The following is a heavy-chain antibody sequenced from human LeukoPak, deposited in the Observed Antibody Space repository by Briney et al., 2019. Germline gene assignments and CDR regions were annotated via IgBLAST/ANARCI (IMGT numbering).Heavy chain of an antibody. Sequence: ASVKVSCKASGYTFTSYDINWVRQATGQGREWMGWMNPNSGNTGYAQKFQGRVTMTRNTSISTAYMELSSLRSEDTAVYYCARSDSNYEANWFDPWGQGTLVTVSS. CDR1: GYTFTSYD. J-gene: IGHJ5*02. CDR3: ARSDSNYEANWFDP. CDR2: MNPNSGNT. V-gene: IGHV1-8*01. D-gene: IGHD4-11*01.